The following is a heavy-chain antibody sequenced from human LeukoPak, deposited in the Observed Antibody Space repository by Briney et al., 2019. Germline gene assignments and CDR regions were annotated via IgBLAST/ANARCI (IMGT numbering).Heavy chain of an antibody. V-gene: IGHV4-4*07. CDR1: GGSISSYY. Sequence: PSETLSLTCTVSGGSISSYYWSWIRQPAGKGLEWIGRIYTSGSTNYNPSLKSRVTISGDTSKNQISLKLSSVTAADTAVYYCARGGSSFPYWYFDLWGRGTLVTVSS. CDR3: ARGGSSFPYWYFDL. J-gene: IGHJ2*01. CDR2: IYTSGST. D-gene: IGHD3-16*01.